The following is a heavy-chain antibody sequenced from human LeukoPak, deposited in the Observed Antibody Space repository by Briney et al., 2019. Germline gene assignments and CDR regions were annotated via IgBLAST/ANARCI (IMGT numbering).Heavy chain of an antibody. V-gene: IGHV3-21*01. CDR3: ARGGPRMLSDY. J-gene: IGHJ4*02. D-gene: IGHD2-15*01. Sequence: GGSLRLSCAASGFTFSSYSMNWVRQAPGKGLEWVSSISSSSSYIYYADSVKGRFTISRDNAKSSLYLQMNSLRAEDTAVYYCARGGPRMLSDYWGQGTLVTVSS. CDR2: ISSSSSYI. CDR1: GFTFSSYS.